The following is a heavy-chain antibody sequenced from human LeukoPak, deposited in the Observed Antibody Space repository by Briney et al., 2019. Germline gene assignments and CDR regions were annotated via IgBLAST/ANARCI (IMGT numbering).Heavy chain of an antibody. CDR1: GDYISSSTYY. Sequence: SETLSLTCTISGDYISSSTYYWGWIRQPPGKGLEWIGHIYYTGSTYYNPSLRSRVTISVDTSKNQFSLEVSSVTAADTAVYYCATLPGCNSGQCYSHGSWGQGTLVTVSS. D-gene: IGHD2-15*01. CDR3: ATLPGCNSGQCYSHGS. J-gene: IGHJ5*02. CDR2: IYYTGST. V-gene: IGHV4-39*01.